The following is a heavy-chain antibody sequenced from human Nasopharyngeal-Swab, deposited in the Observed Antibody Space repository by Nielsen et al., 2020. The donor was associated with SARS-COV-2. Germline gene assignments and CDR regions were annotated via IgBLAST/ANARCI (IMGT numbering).Heavy chain of an antibody. D-gene: IGHD3-22*01. CDR3: ARARMVVVTDAFDI. J-gene: IGHJ3*02. V-gene: IGHV4-31*03. CDR1: GGSISSGGYY. Sequence: SETLSLTCTVSGGSISSGGYYWSWIRQHPGKGLEWFGYTYYSGSTYYNPSLKSRVTISVDTSKNQFSLKLSSVTAADTAVYYCARARMVVVTDAFDIWGQGTMVTVSS. CDR2: TYYSGST.